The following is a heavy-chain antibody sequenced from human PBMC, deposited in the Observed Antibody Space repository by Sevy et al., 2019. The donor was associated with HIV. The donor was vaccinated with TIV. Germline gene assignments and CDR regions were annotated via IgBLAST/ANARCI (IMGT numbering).Heavy chain of an antibody. V-gene: IGHV3-23*01. CDR2: ISGSGGST. CDR3: AKGLGPWIQLWLAG. CDR1: GFTFSSYA. Sequence: GGSLRLSCAASGFTFSSYAMSWVRQAPGKGLEWVSAISGSGGSTYYADSVKGRFTISRDNSKNTLYLQMNSLRAEDTAVYYCAKGLGPWIQLWLAGWGLGTLVTVSS. J-gene: IGHJ4*02. D-gene: IGHD5-18*01.